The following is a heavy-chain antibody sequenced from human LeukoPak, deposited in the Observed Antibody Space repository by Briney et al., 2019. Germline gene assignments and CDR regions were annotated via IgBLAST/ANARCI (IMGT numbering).Heavy chain of an antibody. V-gene: IGHV3-11*01. J-gene: IGHJ4*02. CDR3: ARDRAPYSSSYPGY. CDR2: ISSSGSTI. Sequence: GGSLRLSCAASGFTFSDYYMSWIRQAPGKGLEWVSYISSSGSTIYYADSVKGRLTISRDNAKNSLYLQMNSPRAEDTAVYYCARDRAPYSSSYPGYWGQATLVTVSS. CDR1: GFTFSDYY. D-gene: IGHD6-6*01.